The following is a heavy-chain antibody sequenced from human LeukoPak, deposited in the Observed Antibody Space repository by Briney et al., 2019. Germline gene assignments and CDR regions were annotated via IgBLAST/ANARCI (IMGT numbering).Heavy chain of an antibody. D-gene: IGHD5-18*01. CDR1: GFTFSSYW. V-gene: IGHV3-7*01. Sequence: GGSLRLSCAASGFTFSSYWMSWVRQAPGKGLEWVANIKQDGSEKYYVDSVKGRFTISRDNAKNSLYLQMNSLRAEDTAVYYCARGGGYSYGDYYYMDVWGKGTTVTVSS. CDR2: IKQDGSEK. J-gene: IGHJ6*03. CDR3: ARGGGYSYGDYYYMDV.